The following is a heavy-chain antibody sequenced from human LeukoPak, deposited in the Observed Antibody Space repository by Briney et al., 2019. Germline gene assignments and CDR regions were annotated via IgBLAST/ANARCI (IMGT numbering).Heavy chain of an antibody. D-gene: IGHD2-21*02. CDR3: ARDLEAYCGGDCPGY. CDR1: GGSISDYS. Sequence: SETLSLTCTVSGGSISDYSWSWIRQPPGKGLEWIGYMYYGGSTNYNPSLKSRVTILVDTSKNQFSLKLSSVTAADTAVYYCARDLEAYCGGDCPGYWGQGTLVTVSS. CDR2: MYYGGST. V-gene: IGHV4-59*01. J-gene: IGHJ4*02.